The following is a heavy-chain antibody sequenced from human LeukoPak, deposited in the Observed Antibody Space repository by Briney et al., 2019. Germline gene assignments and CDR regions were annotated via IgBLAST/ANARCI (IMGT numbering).Heavy chain of an antibody. CDR3: ARGRGRYCITSSCYSGNWFDP. J-gene: IGHJ5*02. CDR1: GYTFTSYD. Sequence: ASVKVSCKASGYTFTSYDINWVRQATGQGLEWMGWMNPNSGDTGYAQKFQGRVTITRNTSITTASMELSRLRSEDTAVYFCARGRGRYCITSSCYSGNWFDPWGQGTLVTVSS. V-gene: IGHV1-8*01. D-gene: IGHD2-2*01. CDR2: MNPNSGDT.